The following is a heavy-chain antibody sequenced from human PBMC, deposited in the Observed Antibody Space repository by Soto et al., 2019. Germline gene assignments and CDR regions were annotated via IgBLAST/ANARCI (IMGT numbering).Heavy chain of an antibody. Sequence: QDQLVQSGAEVKKPGASVKVSCKASGYTFNNYGLSWVRQAPGQGLEWMGWISAYNGNRNYAQKFQGRVSMTTETSTSTAYMELRSLRSDDTAVYYCARGASHYYYYYGKDVWGQGTTVTVSS. CDR3: ARGASHYYYYYGKDV. CDR2: ISAYNGNR. V-gene: IGHV1-18*01. J-gene: IGHJ6*02. CDR1: GYTFNNYG.